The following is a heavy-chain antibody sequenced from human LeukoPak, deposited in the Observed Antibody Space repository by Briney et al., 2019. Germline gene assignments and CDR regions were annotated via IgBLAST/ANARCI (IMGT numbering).Heavy chain of an antibody. CDR1: GFTFSSYE. CDR2: INSDGSST. CDR3: AKEGSSWSTFDY. V-gene: IGHV3-74*01. D-gene: IGHD6-13*01. Sequence: GGSLRLSCAASGFTFSSYEMNWVRQAPGKGLVWVSRINSDGSSTSYADSVKGRFTISRDNAKNTLYLQMNSLRAEDTAVYYCAKEGSSWSTFDYWGQGTLVTVSS. J-gene: IGHJ4*02.